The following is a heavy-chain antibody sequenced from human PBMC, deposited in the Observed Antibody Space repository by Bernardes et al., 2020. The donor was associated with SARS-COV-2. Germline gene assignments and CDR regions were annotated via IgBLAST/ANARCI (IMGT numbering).Heavy chain of an antibody. D-gene: IGHD3-22*01. CDR3: ARHATQTITMIVVAPGAFDY. CDR1: GGSISSYY. Sequence: SETLSLTCTVSGGSISSYYWSWIRQPPGKGLEWIGHIYYSGSTNYNPSLKSRVTISVDTSKNQFSLKLSSVTAADTAVYYCARHATQTITMIVVAPGAFDYWGQGTLVTVSS. J-gene: IGHJ4*02. CDR2: IYYSGST. V-gene: IGHV4-59*08.